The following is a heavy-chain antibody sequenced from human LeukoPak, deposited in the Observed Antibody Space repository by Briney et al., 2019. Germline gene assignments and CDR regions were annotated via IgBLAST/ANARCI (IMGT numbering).Heavy chain of an antibody. Sequence: GGSLRLSCAASGFTFSSYAMSWVRQAPGKGLEWVSAISGSGGSTYYADSVKGRFIISRDNSKNTLYLQMNSLRAEDTAVYYCARDKAAVRGVIRYYFDYWGQGTLVTVSS. CDR1: GFTFSSYA. D-gene: IGHD3-10*01. V-gene: IGHV3-23*01. J-gene: IGHJ4*02. CDR2: ISGSGGST. CDR3: ARDKAAVRGVIRYYFDY.